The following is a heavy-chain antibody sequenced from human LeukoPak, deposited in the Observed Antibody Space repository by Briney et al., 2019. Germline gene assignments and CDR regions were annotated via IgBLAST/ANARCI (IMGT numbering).Heavy chain of an antibody. CDR2: IYYSGST. D-gene: IGHD6-6*01. CDR3: ARVGYSSSSVYFDY. J-gene: IGHJ4*02. CDR1: GGSISSYY. V-gene: IGHV4-59*01. Sequence: PSETQSLTCTVSGGSISSYYWSWIRQPPGKGLEWIGYIYYSGSTNYNPSLKSRVTISVDTSKNQFSLKLSSVTAADTAVYYCARVGYSSSSVYFDYWGQGTLVTVSS.